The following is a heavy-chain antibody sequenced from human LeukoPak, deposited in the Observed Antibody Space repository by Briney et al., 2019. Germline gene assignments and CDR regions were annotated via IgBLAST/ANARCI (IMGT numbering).Heavy chain of an antibody. Sequence: SETLSLTCTVSGGSISTYYWSWIRQPPGKGLEWIGYIYYSGSTTYNPSLKSRGTISVDTSKNQSSLQLSSVTAADTAVYYWARSYGSDDTSTEPYYYYYYMDVWGKGTTVTVSS. J-gene: IGHJ6*03. D-gene: IGHD2-15*01. CDR1: GGSISTYY. CDR3: ARSYGSDDTSTEPYYYYYYMDV. CDR2: IYYSGST. V-gene: IGHV4-59*01.